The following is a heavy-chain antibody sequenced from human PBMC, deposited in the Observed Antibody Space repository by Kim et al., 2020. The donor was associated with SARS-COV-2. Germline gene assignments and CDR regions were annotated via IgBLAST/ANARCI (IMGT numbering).Heavy chain of an antibody. CDR1: GGSISSYY. D-gene: IGHD4-17*01. CDR3: ARQRTVGDAFDI. Sequence: SETLSLTCTVSGGSISSYYWSWIRQPPGKGLEWIGYIYYSGSTNYNPSLKSRVTISVDTSKNQFSLKLSSVTAADTAVYYCARQRTVGDAFDIWGQGTMVTVSS. V-gene: IGHV4-59*01. J-gene: IGHJ3*02. CDR2: IYYSGST.